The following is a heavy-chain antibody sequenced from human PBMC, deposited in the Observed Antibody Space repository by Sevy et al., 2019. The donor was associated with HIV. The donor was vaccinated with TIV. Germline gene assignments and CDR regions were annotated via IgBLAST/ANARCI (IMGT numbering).Heavy chain of an antibody. CDR3: AKRERSYYDSSGNYDAFDV. CDR2: ISFDGSDK. D-gene: IGHD3-22*01. V-gene: IGHV3-33*03. J-gene: IGHJ3*01. Sequence: GGSLRLSCAASGFDFSTYDMHWVRQAPGKRLEWVAFISFDGSDKWYGDSVKGRFTISRDNSKNTLYVQMNTLRDEDTAVYYCAKRERSYYDSSGNYDAFDVWGQGTSVTVSS. CDR1: GFDFSTYD.